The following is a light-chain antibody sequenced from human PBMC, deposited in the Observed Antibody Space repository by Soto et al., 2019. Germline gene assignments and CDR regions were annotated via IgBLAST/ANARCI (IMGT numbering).Light chain of an antibody. V-gene: IGKV3-15*01. J-gene: IGKJ1*01. CDR1: QSVSNN. CDR2: EVS. CDR3: QQYQDWPRT. Sequence: EIVLTQSPGTLSLSPGERATLSCRASQSVSNNYLAWYQHRPGQAPRLLIYEVSTRATYIPARFSGRGSRTEFTLTISSLQAEDSAVYYCQQYQDWPRTFGQGTKVDI.